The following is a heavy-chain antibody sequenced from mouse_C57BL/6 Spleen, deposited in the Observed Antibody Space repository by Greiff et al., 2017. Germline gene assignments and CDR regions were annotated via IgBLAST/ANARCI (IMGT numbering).Heavy chain of an antibody. J-gene: IGHJ4*01. V-gene: IGHV1-64*01. CDR2: IHPNSGST. CDR1: GYTFTSYW. Sequence: QVQLKQPGAELVKPGASVKLSCKASGYTFTSYWMHWVKQRPGQGLEWIGMIHPNSGSTNYNEKFKSKATLTVDKSSSTAYMQLSSLTSEDSAVYYCARSEITTVVATEGAMDYWGQGTSVTVSS. D-gene: IGHD1-1*01. CDR3: ARSEITTVVATEGAMDY.